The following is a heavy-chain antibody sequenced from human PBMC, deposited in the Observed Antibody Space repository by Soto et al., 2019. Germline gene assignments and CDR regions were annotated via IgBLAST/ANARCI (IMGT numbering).Heavy chain of an antibody. CDR1: GDSVSSNSAA. D-gene: IGHD3-9*01. CDR2: TYYRSKWYN. J-gene: IGHJ4*02. V-gene: IGHV6-1*01. Sequence: SQTLSLTCAISGDSVSSNSAAWNWIRQSPSRGLEWLGRTYYRSKWYNDYAVSVKSRITINPDTSKNQFSLQLNSVTPEDTAVYYCAREEWDILTGYPRAANVPFDYWGQGTLVTVSS. CDR3: AREEWDILTGYPRAANVPFDY.